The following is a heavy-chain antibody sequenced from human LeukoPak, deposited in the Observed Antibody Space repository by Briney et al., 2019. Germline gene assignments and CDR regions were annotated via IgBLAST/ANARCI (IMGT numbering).Heavy chain of an antibody. D-gene: IGHD3-22*01. J-gene: IGHJ3*02. Sequence: GASVKVSCKASGYTFTSYDINWVRQATGQGLEGMGWMNPNSGNTGYAQKFQGRVTMTRNTSISTAYMELSSLRSEDTAVYYCARGPAVTMIVVVKDDAFDIWGQGTMVTVSS. CDR1: GYTFTSYD. CDR3: ARGPAVTMIVVVKDDAFDI. CDR2: MNPNSGNT. V-gene: IGHV1-8*01.